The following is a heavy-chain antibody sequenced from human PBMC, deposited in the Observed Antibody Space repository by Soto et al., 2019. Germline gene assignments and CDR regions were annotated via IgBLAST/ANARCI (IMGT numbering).Heavy chain of an antibody. CDR1: GFSFTNAW. V-gene: IGHV3-15*01. D-gene: IGHD6-13*01. J-gene: IGHJ4*02. CDR3: NTDIGDSWYTPPTDY. CDR2: IRVKSKGETA. Sequence: PGGSLRLSCEVSGFSFTNAWRSWVRQAPGRGLVLVGRIRVKSKGETAEYAAPVKGRFILSRDDSKNTLYLQMNNLKVEDTAIYYCNTDIGDSWYTPPTDYWGQGILVTVSS.